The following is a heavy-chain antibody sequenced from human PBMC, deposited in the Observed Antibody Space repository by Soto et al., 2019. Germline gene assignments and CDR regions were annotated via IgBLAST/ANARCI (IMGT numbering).Heavy chain of an antibody. D-gene: IGHD3-22*01. CDR1: GYTFTGYY. CDR2: INPNSGGT. CDR3: ARVTVVVITVGYYYGMDV. J-gene: IGHJ6*02. Sequence: GASVKVSCKASGYTFTGYYMHWVRQAPGQGLEWMGWINPNSGGTNYAQKFQGRVTMTRDTSISTAYMELSRLRSDDTAVYYCARVTVVVITVGYYYGMDVWGQGTTVTVSS. V-gene: IGHV1-2*02.